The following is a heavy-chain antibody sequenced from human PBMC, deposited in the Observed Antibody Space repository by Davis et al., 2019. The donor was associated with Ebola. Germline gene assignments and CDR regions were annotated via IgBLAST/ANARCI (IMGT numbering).Heavy chain of an antibody. V-gene: IGHV4-34*01. Sequence: SETLSLTCTVSGGSISSYYWSWIRQPPGKGLEWIGEINHSGSTNYNPSLKSRVTISVDTSKNQFSLKLSSVTAADTAVYYCARRGTTYRYWGQGTLVTVSS. D-gene: IGHD1-1*01. CDR1: GGSISSYY. J-gene: IGHJ4*02. CDR3: ARRGTTYRY. CDR2: INHSGST.